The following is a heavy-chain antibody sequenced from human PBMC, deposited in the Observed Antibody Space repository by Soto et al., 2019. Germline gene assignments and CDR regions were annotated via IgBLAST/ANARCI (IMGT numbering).Heavy chain of an antibody. CDR1: GGSMSSHY. D-gene: IGHD3-16*01. CDR2: ISYSGST. Sequence: SATLSLTCTVSGGSMSSHYWTWLRQPPGKGLEWIGYISYSGSTYYNPSLKGRVTISADTSRNQFSLKLSSVIAADTAVYYCARADPDASVGYWGQGTLVTVS. J-gene: IGHJ4*02. CDR3: ARADPDASVGY. V-gene: IGHV4-59*11.